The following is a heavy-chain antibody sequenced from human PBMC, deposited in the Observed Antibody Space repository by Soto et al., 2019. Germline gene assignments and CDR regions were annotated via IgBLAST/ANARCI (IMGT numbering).Heavy chain of an antibody. Sequence: SGPTLVNPTQTLTLTCTFSGFSLSTSGMCVSWIRQPPGKALEWLARIDWDDDKYYSTSLKTRLTISKDTSKNQVVLTMTNMDPVDTATYYCARISGQWLVAGKNYYGMDVWGQGTTVTVSS. CDR1: GFSLSTSGMC. J-gene: IGHJ6*02. CDR2: IDWDDDK. D-gene: IGHD6-19*01. V-gene: IGHV2-70*11. CDR3: ARISGQWLVAGKNYYGMDV.